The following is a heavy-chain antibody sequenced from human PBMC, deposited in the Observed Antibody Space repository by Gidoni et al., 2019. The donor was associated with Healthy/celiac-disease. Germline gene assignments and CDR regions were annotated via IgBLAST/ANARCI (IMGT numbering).Heavy chain of an antibody. CDR3: AKDRSGSSWYH. J-gene: IGHJ5*02. D-gene: IGHD6-13*01. CDR2: IRGSGGST. Sequence: EVQLLESGGGLVQPGGSLRLSCAASGFTFSSYAMSWFRQAPGKGLEWVSAIRGSGGSTYYADSVKGRFTISRDNSKNTLYLQMNSLRAEDTAVYYCAKDRSGSSWYHWGQGTLVTVSS. V-gene: IGHV3-23*01. CDR1: GFTFSSYA.